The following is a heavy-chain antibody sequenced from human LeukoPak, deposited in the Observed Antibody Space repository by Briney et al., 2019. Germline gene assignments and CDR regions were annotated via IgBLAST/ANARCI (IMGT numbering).Heavy chain of an antibody. Sequence: PGGSLRPSCAASGFSVSRIYMTWVRQAPGKGLEWVSVIYNGGSTFYADAVEGRFTISRDSSKNMVYLQMNSLRTEDTAVYYCARDRCSGTGCYGGFDPWGQGTLVSVSA. CDR2: IYNGGST. J-gene: IGHJ5*02. CDR1: GFSVSRIY. V-gene: IGHV3-66*02. CDR3: ARDRCSGTGCYGGFDP. D-gene: IGHD2-2*01.